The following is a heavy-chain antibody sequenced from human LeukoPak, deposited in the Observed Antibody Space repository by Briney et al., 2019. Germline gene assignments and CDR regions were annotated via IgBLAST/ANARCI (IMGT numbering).Heavy chain of an antibody. D-gene: IGHD3-10*01. Sequence: ASVKVSCKASGGTFSSYAISWVRQAPGQGLEWMGWISAYNGNTNYAQKLQGRVTMTTDTSTSTAYMELRSLRSGGTAVYYCARGWGSGMFYMDVWGKGTTVTVSS. CDR3: ARGWGSGMFYMDV. J-gene: IGHJ6*03. CDR1: GGTFSSYA. V-gene: IGHV1-18*01. CDR2: ISAYNGNT.